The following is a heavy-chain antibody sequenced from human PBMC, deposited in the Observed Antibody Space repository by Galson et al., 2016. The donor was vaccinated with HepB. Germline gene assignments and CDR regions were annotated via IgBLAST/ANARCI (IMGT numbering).Heavy chain of an antibody. Sequence: SLRLSCAASGFTFSSYAMSWVRQAPGKGLEWVSAISGSGGSTYYADSVKGRVTISRDNSENTLYLQMNSLRAEDTAVYYCAKGLKGRDYYGMDVWGQGTTVTVSS. V-gene: IGHV3-23*01. CDR2: ISGSGGST. CDR3: AKGLKGRDYYGMDV. CDR1: GFTFSSYA. J-gene: IGHJ6*02.